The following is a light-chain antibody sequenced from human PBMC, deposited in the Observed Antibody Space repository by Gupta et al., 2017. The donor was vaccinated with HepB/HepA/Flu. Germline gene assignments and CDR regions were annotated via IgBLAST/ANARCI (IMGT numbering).Light chain of an antibody. Sequence: QLVLTQSPSASASLRASVKLTRTLSRGHSSYAIAWHQQQPEKGPRYLMKLNSDGSHSKGDGIPDRFSGSSSGAERYLTISSLQSEDEADYYCQTWGTGPVVFGGGTKLTVL. J-gene: IGLJ2*01. CDR2: LNSDGSH. CDR1: RGHSSYA. V-gene: IGLV4-69*01. CDR3: QTWGTGPVV.